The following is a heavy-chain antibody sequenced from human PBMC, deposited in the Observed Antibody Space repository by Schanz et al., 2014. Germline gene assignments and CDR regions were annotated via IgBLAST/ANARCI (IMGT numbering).Heavy chain of an antibody. Sequence: EVQLVESGGGLVKPGGSLRLSCTASGFSFDSYNMNWVRQSPGKGLEWVAFLSFDSRHIYYADSVKGRFTISRDNAKGLLHPQKNTLGADDTAVYFRGRDGVAATTDFEYWGQGALVTVSS. CDR1: GFSFDSYN. CDR2: LSFDSRHI. CDR3: GRDGVAATTDFEY. J-gene: IGHJ4*02. D-gene: IGHD1-1*01. V-gene: IGHV3-21*06.